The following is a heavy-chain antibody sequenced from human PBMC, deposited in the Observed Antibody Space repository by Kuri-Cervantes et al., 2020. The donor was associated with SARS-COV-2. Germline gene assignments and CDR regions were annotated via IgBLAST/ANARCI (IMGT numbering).Heavy chain of an antibody. CDR2: IWYDGISK. V-gene: IGHV3-33*01. D-gene: IGHD1-26*01. CDR3: ARDVRYSGSYQCTS. CDR1: GFTFSSYG. Sequence: GGSLRLSCAASGFTFSSYGMHWVRQAPGKGLEWVALIWYDGISKYYADSVKGRFTISRDNSKNTLYLQMNSLRAEDTAVYYCARDVRYSGSYQCTSWGQGTVVTVSS. J-gene: IGHJ5*02.